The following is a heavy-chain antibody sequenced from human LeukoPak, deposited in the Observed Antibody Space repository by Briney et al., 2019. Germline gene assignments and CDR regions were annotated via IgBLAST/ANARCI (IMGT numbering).Heavy chain of an antibody. D-gene: IGHD5-18*01. J-gene: IGHJ4*02. CDR3: ARENLGYSYGPYFDY. V-gene: IGHV1-69*13. CDR1: GGTFSSYA. CDR2: IIPIFGTA. Sequence: SVKVSCKASGGTFSSYAISWVRQAPGQGLEWMGGIIPIFGTANYAQKFQGRVTITADESTSTAYMELSSLRSEDTAVYYCARENLGYSYGPYFDYWGQGTLVTVSS.